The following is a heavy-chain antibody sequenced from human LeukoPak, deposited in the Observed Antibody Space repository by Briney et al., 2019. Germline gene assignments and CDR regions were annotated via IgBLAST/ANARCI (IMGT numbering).Heavy chain of an antibody. Sequence: PSETLSLTCTVSGGSISSYYWSWIRQPPGKGLEWIGYIYYSGSTNYNPSLKSRVTISVDTSKNQFSLKLSSVTAADTAVYYRARATTVTNEMGDWGQGTLVTVSS. CDR3: ARATTVTNEMGD. J-gene: IGHJ4*02. D-gene: IGHD4-4*01. V-gene: IGHV4-59*01. CDR1: GGSISSYY. CDR2: IYYSGST.